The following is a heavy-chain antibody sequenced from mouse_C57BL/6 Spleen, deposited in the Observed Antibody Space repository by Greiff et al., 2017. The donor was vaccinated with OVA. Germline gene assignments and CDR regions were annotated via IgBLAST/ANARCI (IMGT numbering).Heavy chain of an antibody. CDR3: AREGDYGSSYWYFDV. Sequence: QVQLQQPGAELVRPGSSVKLSCKASGYTFTSYWMHWVKQRPIQGLEWIGNIDPSDSDTHYNQKFKDKATLTVDKSSSTAYMQLSSLTSGDSAVYYGAREGDYGSSYWYFDVWGTGTTVTVSS. D-gene: IGHD1-1*01. CDR2: IDPSDSDT. J-gene: IGHJ1*03. CDR1: GYTFTSYW. V-gene: IGHV1-52*01.